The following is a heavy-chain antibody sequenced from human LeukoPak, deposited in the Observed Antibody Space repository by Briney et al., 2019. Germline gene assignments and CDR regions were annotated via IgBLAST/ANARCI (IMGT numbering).Heavy chain of an antibody. CDR1: GFTFSSYA. CDR2: ITNSGDNT. Sequence: GGSLRLSCAASGFTFSSYAMSWVRQARGKGLEWVSAITNSGDNTYYADSVKGRFTISRDNSKNTLYLQINSLRAEDTAIYYCAKAPMEDSWYIHFDYWGQGTLVTVSS. CDR3: AKAPMEDSWYIHFDY. J-gene: IGHJ4*02. V-gene: IGHV3-23*01. D-gene: IGHD6-13*01.